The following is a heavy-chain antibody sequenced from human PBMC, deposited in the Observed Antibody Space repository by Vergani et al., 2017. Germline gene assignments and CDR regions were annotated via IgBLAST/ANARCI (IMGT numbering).Heavy chain of an antibody. J-gene: IGHJ4*02. D-gene: IGHD6-13*01. CDR3: ARVHGYRAWGLDY. Sequence: EVQLVESGGGLIQPGGSLRLSCAASGFTVSSNYMSWVRQAPGKGLEWVSAISGSGGSTYYADSVKGRFTISRDNSKNSLYLQMNSLRAEDTAVYYCARVHGYRAWGLDYWGQGTLVTVSS. V-gene: IGHV3-53*01. CDR2: SGSGGST. CDR1: GFTVSSNY.